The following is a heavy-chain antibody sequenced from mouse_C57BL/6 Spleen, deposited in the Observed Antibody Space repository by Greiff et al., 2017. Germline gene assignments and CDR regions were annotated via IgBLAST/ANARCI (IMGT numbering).Heavy chain of an antibody. CDR1: GYTFTSYW. D-gene: IGHD2-5*01. CDR3: ARGYSNYDFDY. CDR2: IYPSDSET. V-gene: IGHV1-61*01. J-gene: IGHJ2*01. Sequence: QVQLQQPGAELVRPGSSVKLSCKASGYTFTSYWMDWVKQRPGQGLEWIGNIYPSDSETHYNQKFKDKATLTVDKSSSTAYMQLSSLTSEDSAVYYCARGYSNYDFDYWGQGTTLTVSS.